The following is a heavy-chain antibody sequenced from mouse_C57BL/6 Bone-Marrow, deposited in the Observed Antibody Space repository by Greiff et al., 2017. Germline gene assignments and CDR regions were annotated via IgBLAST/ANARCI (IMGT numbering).Heavy chain of an antibody. CDR2: IHPNSGST. J-gene: IGHJ3*01. Sequence: VQLQQSGAELVKPGASVKLSCKASGYTFTSYWMHWVKQRPGQGLEWIGMIHPNSGSTNYNEKFKSKATLTVDKSSSTAYMQLSSLTSEDSAVYYCARRGPPRGFAYWGQGTLVTVSA. CDR3: ARRGPPRGFAY. V-gene: IGHV1-64*01. CDR1: GYTFTSYW.